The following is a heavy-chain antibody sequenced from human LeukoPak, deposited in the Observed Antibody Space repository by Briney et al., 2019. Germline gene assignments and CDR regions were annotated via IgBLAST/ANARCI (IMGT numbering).Heavy chain of an antibody. Sequence: LTFTNSGLTYTFTAYPMHWPRQAPGNGLEWEALIYFCASTKQSSDSVEGPFTISRDNSKSTLHLQMNSLGNDDTAVYYCGKGRRFGYSTGDYWGQGTLVTVSS. CDR2: IYFCASTK. CDR3: GKGRRFGYSTGDY. CDR1: GLTYTFTAYP. V-gene: IGHV3-30*04. D-gene: IGHD5-18*01. J-gene: IGHJ4*02.